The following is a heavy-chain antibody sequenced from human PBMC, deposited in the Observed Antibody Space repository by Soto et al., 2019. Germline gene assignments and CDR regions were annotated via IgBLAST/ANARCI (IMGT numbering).Heavy chain of an antibody. Sequence: PGGSLRLSCSASGFTFSDYSMNWVRQAPGKGLEWVSSISSGSSYIYYADSVKGRFTLSRDNAKNSLYLQMNSLRAEDTAVYYCARGYSSGCYPLDYWGQGTLVTVSS. J-gene: IGHJ4*02. CDR1: GFTFSDYS. D-gene: IGHD6-19*01. CDR3: ARGYSSGCYPLDY. CDR2: ISSGSSYI. V-gene: IGHV3-21*01.